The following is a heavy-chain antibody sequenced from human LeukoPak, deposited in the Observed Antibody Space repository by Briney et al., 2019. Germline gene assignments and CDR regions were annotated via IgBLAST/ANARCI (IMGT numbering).Heavy chain of an antibody. CDR1: GFTFSTYW. V-gene: IGHV3-7*03. CDR3: ARAVTSTEGY. CDR2: LNEDGSEK. Sequence: GGSLRLSCAASGFTFSTYWMTWVRQAPGKGLEWVASLNEDGSEKYYVDSVKGRFTISRDNAQKSLYLEMKSLSAKDTAVYYCARAVTSTEGYWGQGTLVAVSS. J-gene: IGHJ4*02.